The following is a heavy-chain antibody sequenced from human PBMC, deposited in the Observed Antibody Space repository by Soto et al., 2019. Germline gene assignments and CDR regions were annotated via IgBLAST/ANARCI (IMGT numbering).Heavy chain of an antibody. CDR1: GESFSGYF. CDR2: INHSGTS. V-gene: IGHV4-34*01. Sequence: SETLSLTCAVYGESFSGYFWNWIRQPPGKGLEWIGEINHSGTSNYNPSLKSRVTMLADTSKNQFSLKLTSMTAADTAVYYCARRETGRTLDYWGQGTLVTVS. CDR3: ARRETGRTLDY. J-gene: IGHJ4*02. D-gene: IGHD1-1*01.